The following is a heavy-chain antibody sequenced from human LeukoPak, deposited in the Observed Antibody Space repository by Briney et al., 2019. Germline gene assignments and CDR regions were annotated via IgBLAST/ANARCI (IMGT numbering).Heavy chain of an antibody. V-gene: IGHV1-3*01. CDR1: GYTFTSYG. CDR3: ARGETLYYDYVWGSYRNADFDY. J-gene: IGHJ4*02. D-gene: IGHD3-16*02. Sequence: EASVKVSCKASGYTFTSYGMHWVRQAPGQRLEWMGWINAGNGNTKYSQKFQGRVTITRDTSASTAYMELSSLRSEDTAVYYCARGETLYYDYVWGSYRNADFDYWGQGTLVTVSS. CDR2: INAGNGNT.